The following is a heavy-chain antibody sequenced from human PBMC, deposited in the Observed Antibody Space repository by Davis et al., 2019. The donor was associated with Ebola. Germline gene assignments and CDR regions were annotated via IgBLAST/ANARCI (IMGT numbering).Heavy chain of an antibody. V-gene: IGHV3-33*08. CDR3: ARGDGYNLDY. Sequence: PGGSLRLSCEGSGFPFSDYAIHWVRQAPGKGLEWVAVIWYDGSNKYYADSVKGRFTISRDNSKNTLYLQMNSLRDEDTAVYYCARGDGYNLDYWGQGTLVTVSS. CDR2: IWYDGSNK. J-gene: IGHJ4*02. D-gene: IGHD5-24*01. CDR1: GFPFSDYA.